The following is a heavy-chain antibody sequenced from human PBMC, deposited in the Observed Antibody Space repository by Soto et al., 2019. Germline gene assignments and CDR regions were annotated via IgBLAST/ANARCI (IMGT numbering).Heavy chain of an antibody. V-gene: IGHV4-34*01. D-gene: IGHD1-1*01. CDR1: GGSFSGYY. Sequence: SETLSLTCAVYGGSFSGYYWSWIRQPPGKGLEWIGEINHSGSTNYNPSLKSRVTISVDTSRKELSLRLSSVTAADTAVYYCATIPIVGTKPYFVDYWGQGTLVTVSS. J-gene: IGHJ4*02. CDR2: INHSGST. CDR3: ATIPIVGTKPYFVDY.